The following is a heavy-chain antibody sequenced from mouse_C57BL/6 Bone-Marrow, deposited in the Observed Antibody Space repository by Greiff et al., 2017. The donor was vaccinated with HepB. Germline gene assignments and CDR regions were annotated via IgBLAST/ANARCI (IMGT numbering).Heavy chain of an antibody. J-gene: IGHJ4*01. D-gene: IGHD1-1*01. CDR1: GFSLTSYG. CDR2: IWSGGST. V-gene: IGHV2-2*01. CDR3: ASSIYYYGSQLALSMDY. Sequence: QVQLQQSGPGLVQPSQRLSITCTVSGFSLTSYGVHWVRQSPGKGLEWLGVIWSGGSTDYNAAFISRLSISKDNSKSQVFFKMNSLQADDTAIYYCASSIYYYGSQLALSMDYWGQGTSVTVSS.